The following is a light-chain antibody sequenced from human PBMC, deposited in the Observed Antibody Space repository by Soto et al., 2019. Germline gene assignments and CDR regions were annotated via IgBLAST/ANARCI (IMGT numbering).Light chain of an antibody. Sequence: DIQMTQSPSTLSASVGDRVTITCRASQSISSWLAWYQQKPGKAPKLLIYKASSLESGVPSRFSGSGSGTKFTLTIRSLQPDDVATYYCQQYNSYSWTFGQGTKVEIK. CDR3: QQYNSYSWT. J-gene: IGKJ1*01. CDR1: QSISSW. CDR2: KAS. V-gene: IGKV1-5*03.